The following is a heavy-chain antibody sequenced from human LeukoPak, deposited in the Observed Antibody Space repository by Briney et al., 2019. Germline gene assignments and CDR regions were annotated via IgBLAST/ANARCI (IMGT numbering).Heavy chain of an antibody. CDR2: FDPEDGET. CDR3: ATPLTTVTDYYFDY. Sequence: ASVKVSCKVSGYTLTELSMHWVRQAPGKGLEWMGGFDPEDGETIYAQKFQCRVTMTEDTSTDTAYMELSSLRSEDTAVYYCATPLTTVTDYYFDYWGQGTLVTVSS. V-gene: IGHV1-24*01. J-gene: IGHJ4*02. D-gene: IGHD4-11*01. CDR1: GYTLTELS.